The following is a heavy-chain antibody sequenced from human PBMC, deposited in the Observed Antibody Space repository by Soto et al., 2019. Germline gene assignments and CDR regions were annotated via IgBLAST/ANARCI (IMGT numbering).Heavy chain of an antibody. CDR2: IKPDGSEK. CDR1: GFTFSTYW. V-gene: IGHV3-7*04. D-gene: IGHD3-22*01. J-gene: IGHJ3*02. CDR3: ARGDYYDSSGPFSDAFDI. Sequence: EVQLVESGGGLVQPGESLRLSCAASGFTFSTYWMSWVRQAPGKGLEWVANIKPDGSEKWYVDSVKGRFTISRDNAKNSLYLQMNGLRAEDTAVYYCARGDYYDSSGPFSDAFDIWGQGTMVTVSS.